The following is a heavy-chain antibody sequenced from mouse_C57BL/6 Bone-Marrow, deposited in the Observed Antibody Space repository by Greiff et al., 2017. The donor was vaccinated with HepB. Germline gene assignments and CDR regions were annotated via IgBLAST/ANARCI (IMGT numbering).Heavy chain of an antibody. CDR1: GFTFSSYA. D-gene: IGHD3-3*01. CDR2: ISDGGSYT. V-gene: IGHV5-4*01. J-gene: IGHJ4*01. CDR3: ARRGRGAMDY. Sequence: EVHLVESGGGLVKPGGSLKLSCAASGFTFSSYAMSWVRQTPEKRLEWVATISDGGSYTYYPDNVKGRFTISRDNAKNNLYLQMSHLKSEDTAMYYCARRGRGAMDYWGQGTSVTVSS.